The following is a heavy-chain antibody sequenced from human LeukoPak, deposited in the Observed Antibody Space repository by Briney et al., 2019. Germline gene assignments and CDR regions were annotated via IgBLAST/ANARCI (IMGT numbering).Heavy chain of an antibody. CDR2: IYYSGST. J-gene: IGHJ4*02. CDR1: GGSISSYY. D-gene: IGHD1-26*01. CDR3: PRQWDLYPIDY. Sequence: SETLSLTCTVSGGSISSYYWSWIRQPPGKGLEWIGYIYYSGSTNYNPSLKSRVTISVDTSKNQFSLKLSSVTAADTAVYYCPRQWDLYPIDYWGQGTLVTVSS. V-gene: IGHV4-59*08.